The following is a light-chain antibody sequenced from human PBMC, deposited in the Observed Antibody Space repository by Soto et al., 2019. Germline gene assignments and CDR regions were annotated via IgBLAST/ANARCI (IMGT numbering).Light chain of an antibody. CDR3: CSYAGSSTYV. Sequence: QSALTQPASLSGSPGQSITISCTGTSSDVGSYNLVSWYQQHPGKAPKLMIYEVSKRPPGVSNRFSGSKSGNTASLTISGLQAEDEADYYCCSYAGSSTYVFGTGTKVTVL. J-gene: IGLJ1*01. CDR2: EVS. CDR1: SSDVGSYNL. V-gene: IGLV2-23*02.